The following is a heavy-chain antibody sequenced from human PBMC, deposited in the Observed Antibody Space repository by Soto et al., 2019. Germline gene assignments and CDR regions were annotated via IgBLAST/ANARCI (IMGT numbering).Heavy chain of an antibody. D-gene: IGHD6-19*01. CDR3: AREGLYGSIQDNTFDI. CDR1: GYTFNRHD. CDR2: MNPNSGNT. J-gene: IGHJ3*02. V-gene: IGHV1-8*01. Sequence: QVQLVQSGAEVKRSGASVRISCKASGYTFNRHDINWVRQATGQGPEWIGWMNPNSGNTGYAQKFQGRFTMTRDSSITSAYMDLSSLTSEDTAIYYFAREGLYGSIQDNTFDIWGQGTMVSVSS.